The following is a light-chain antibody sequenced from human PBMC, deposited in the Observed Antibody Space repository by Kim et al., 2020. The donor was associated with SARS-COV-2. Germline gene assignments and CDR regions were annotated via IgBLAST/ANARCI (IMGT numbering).Light chain of an antibody. Sequence: SYELTQPLSVSVPLGQTARITCGGNNIGSKNVHWYQQKPGQAPVLVIYRDSNRPSGIPERFSGSNSGNTATLTISRAQAGDEADYYCQVWDSSTGVFGGGTKLTVL. CDR1: NIGSKN. J-gene: IGLJ3*02. CDR3: QVWDSSTGV. CDR2: RDS. V-gene: IGLV3-9*01.